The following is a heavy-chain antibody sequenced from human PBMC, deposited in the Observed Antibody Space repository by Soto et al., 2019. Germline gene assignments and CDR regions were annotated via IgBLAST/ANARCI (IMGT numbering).Heavy chain of an antibody. Sequence: GGSLRLSCAASGFTFSTYSMNWVRQAPGKGLEWVSYISSSGSTMYHADSVKGRFTISRDNAKNSLYLQMNSLRAEDTAVYYCARGLPWYGSGSYNRYYYYYYMDVWGKGTTVTVSS. CDR1: GFTFSTYS. V-gene: IGHV3-48*01. CDR2: ISSSGSTM. J-gene: IGHJ6*03. D-gene: IGHD3-10*01. CDR3: ARGLPWYGSGSYNRYYYYYYMDV.